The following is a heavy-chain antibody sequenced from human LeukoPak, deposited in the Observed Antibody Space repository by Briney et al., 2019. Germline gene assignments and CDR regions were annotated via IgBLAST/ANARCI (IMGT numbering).Heavy chain of an antibody. CDR2: IYTSGST. J-gene: IGHJ2*01. Sequence: SETLSLTCTVSGGSISSYYWSWIRQPAGKGLEWIGRIYTSGSTIYNPSLKSRVTMSVDTSKNQFSLKLSSVTAADTAVYYCARGYDILTGYYGSWYFDLWGRGTLVTVSS. V-gene: IGHV4-4*07. D-gene: IGHD3-9*01. CDR3: ARGYDILTGYYGSWYFDL. CDR1: GGSISSYY.